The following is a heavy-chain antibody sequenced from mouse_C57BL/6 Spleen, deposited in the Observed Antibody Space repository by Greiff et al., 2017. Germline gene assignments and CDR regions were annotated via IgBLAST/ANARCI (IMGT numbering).Heavy chain of an antibody. CDR3: ARSPYYGSRRDYAMDY. Sequence: VQRVESGPGLVAPSQSLSITCTVSGFSLTSYGVDWVRPSPGKGLEWLGVIWGVGSTNYNSALKSRLSISKDNSKSQVFLKMNSLQTDDTAMYYCARSPYYGSRRDYAMDYWGQGTSVTVSS. CDR2: IWGVGST. J-gene: IGHJ4*01. CDR1: GFSLTSYG. V-gene: IGHV2-6*01. D-gene: IGHD1-1*01.